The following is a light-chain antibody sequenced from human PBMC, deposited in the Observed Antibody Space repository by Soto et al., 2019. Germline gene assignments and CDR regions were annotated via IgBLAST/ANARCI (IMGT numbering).Light chain of an antibody. V-gene: IGKV3D-15*03. Sequence: EIVLTQSPATLSLSPGERATLSCRASQSVINYLAWYQQKPGQAPRLVIFRTSSRATGIPARFSGSGSGTEFNLTISILKSEDFAVYFCQQYDDWVRLTLGGGTKVYIK. CDR2: RTS. CDR3: QQYDDWVRLT. J-gene: IGKJ4*01. CDR1: QSVINY.